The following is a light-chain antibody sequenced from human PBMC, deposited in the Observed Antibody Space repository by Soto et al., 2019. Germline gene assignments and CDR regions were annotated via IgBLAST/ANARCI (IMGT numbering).Light chain of an antibody. V-gene: IGKV1-39*01. J-gene: IGKJ5*01. CDR1: QRISSY. CDR2: DAS. CDR3: QHSYSSPPIT. Sequence: DIQMTQSPSSLSASLGDRITITCRASQRISSYLNWYQQKPGKAPKLLIYDASSLQSGVPSRFSGSGSGTHFPLTISSLQPEDFAAYYCQHSYSSPPITFGQGTRLDIK.